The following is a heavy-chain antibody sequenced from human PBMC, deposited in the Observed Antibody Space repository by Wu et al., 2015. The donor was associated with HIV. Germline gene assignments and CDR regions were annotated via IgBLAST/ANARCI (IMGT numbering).Heavy chain of an antibody. Sequence: QVQLVQSGGDVKKSGASVKVSCKASGYTFITHAITWVRQAPGQRPEWMGWINTNNGYTKYAQKFQDRLTLTTDTSATTAYMELRSLRSDDTAVYYCARVFEDSSGYYSWFDPSGPREPSVTVSS. J-gene: IGHJ5*02. CDR1: GYTFITHA. V-gene: IGHV1-18*01. CDR3: ARVFEDSSGYYSWFDP. CDR2: INTNNGYT. D-gene: IGHD3-22*01.